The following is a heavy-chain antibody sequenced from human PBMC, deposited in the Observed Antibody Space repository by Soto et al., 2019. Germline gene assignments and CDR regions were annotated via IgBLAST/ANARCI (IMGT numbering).Heavy chain of an antibody. CDR3: AKDQGYTYGPSDY. J-gene: IGHJ4*02. Sequence: QVQLVESGGGVVQPGRSPRLSCAASGFTFSSYAMHWVRQAPGKGLEWVAVISYDGSNEYYADSVKGRFTISRDNSKNTLYLQMNSLRAEDMAVYYCAKDQGYTYGPSDYWGQGTLVTVSS. CDR1: GFTFSSYA. D-gene: IGHD5-18*01. CDR2: ISYDGSNE. V-gene: IGHV3-30*18.